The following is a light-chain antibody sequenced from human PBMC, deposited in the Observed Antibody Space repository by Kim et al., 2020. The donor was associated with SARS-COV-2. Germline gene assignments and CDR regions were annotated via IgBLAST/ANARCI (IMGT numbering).Light chain of an antibody. J-gene: IGLJ2*01. CDR1: GSDVGSYSH. CDR2: DVT. CDR3: SSYTSTNTLV. V-gene: IGLV2-14*04. Sequence: GQSTTLSYTGSGSDVGSYSHVSWHKQYPGKAPKIMIYDVTKRPSGVSNRFSGSKSGNTASLTISGLQAEDEADYYCSSYTSTNTLVFGGGTQLTVL.